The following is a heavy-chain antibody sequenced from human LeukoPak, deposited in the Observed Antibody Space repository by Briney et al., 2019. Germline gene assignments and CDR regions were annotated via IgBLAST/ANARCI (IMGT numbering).Heavy chain of an antibody. D-gene: IGHD3-10*01. CDR3: AKAFYGSGSYYPGYYYYYGMDV. CDR1: GFTFSSYG. Sequence: GGSLRLSCAASGFTFSSYGMHWVRQAPGKGLELMAVISYDGSNKYYADSVKGRFTISRDNSKNTLYLQMNSLRAEDTAVYYCAKAFYGSGSYYPGYYYYYGMDVWGQGTTVTVSS. CDR2: ISYDGSNK. V-gene: IGHV3-30*18. J-gene: IGHJ6*02.